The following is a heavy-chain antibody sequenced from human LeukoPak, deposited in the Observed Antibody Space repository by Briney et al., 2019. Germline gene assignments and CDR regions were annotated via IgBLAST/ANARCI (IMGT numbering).Heavy chain of an antibody. CDR3: AKEAGQDYGALDAFDV. V-gene: IGHV3-21*01. Sequence: PGGSLRLSCAASGFTFSIYSMNWVRQAPGKGLEWVSSVGGSSSSLYYAESVKGRFTISRDNARNSLYLQMNSLRAEDTAVYYCAKEAGQDYGALDAFDVWGQGTMVTVSS. CDR1: GFTFSIYS. D-gene: IGHD4-17*01. CDR2: VGGSSSSL. J-gene: IGHJ3*01.